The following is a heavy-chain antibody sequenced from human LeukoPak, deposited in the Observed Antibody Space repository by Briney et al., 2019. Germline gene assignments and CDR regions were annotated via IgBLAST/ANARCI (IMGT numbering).Heavy chain of an antibody. Sequence: GGSLRLSCAASGFTFSSYAMSWVRQAPGKGLEWVSYISSSSSTIYYADSVKGRFTISRDNAKNSLYLQMNSLRAEDTALYYCARREEYSGSFLDYWGQGTLVTVSS. CDR2: ISSSSSTI. J-gene: IGHJ4*02. V-gene: IGHV3-48*04. CDR1: GFTFSSYA. CDR3: ARREEYSGSFLDY. D-gene: IGHD1-26*01.